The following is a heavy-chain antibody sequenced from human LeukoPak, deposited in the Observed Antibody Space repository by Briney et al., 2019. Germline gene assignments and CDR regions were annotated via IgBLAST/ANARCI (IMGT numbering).Heavy chain of an antibody. Sequence: GGSLRLSCAASGFTFSSYSMNWVRQAPGKGLEWVSSISSSSSYIYYADSVKGRFTISRDNAKNSPYLQMNSLRAEDTAVYYCARGPGYCSSTSCSNNWFDPWGQGTLVTVSS. CDR3: ARGPGYCSSTSCSNNWFDP. CDR1: GFTFSSYS. J-gene: IGHJ5*02. V-gene: IGHV3-21*01. D-gene: IGHD2-2*01. CDR2: ISSSSSYI.